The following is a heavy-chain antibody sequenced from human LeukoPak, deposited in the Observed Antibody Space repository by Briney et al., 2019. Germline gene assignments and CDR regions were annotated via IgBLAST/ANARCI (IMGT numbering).Heavy chain of an antibody. D-gene: IGHD3-16*02. CDR3: ARVGCMITFGGVIVGQYYYYYMDV. CDR2: IYSGGST. CDR1: GFTVSSNY. J-gene: IGHJ6*03. V-gene: IGHV3-53*01. Sequence: PGGSLRLSCAASGFTVSSNYMSWVRQAPGKGLEWVSVIYSGGSTYYADSVKGRFTISRDNSKNTLYLQMNSLRAEDTAVYYCARVGCMITFGGVIVGQYYYYYMDVWGKGTTVTISS.